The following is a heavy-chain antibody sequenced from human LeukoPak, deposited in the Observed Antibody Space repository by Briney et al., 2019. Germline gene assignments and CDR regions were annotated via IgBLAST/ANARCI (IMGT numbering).Heavy chain of an antibody. J-gene: IGHJ4*02. CDR2: INHSGST. V-gene: IGHV4-34*01. CDR1: GGAFSGDY. D-gene: IGHD3-3*01. CDR3: ARVGRFFFDY. Sequence: SETLSLTCAGYGGAFSGDYWSWLRQPPGKGLEWIGDINHSGSTNYNPSLTSRVSISVDTFKNQFSLKLISVTAADTAVYYGARVGRFFFDYWGQGTLVTVSS.